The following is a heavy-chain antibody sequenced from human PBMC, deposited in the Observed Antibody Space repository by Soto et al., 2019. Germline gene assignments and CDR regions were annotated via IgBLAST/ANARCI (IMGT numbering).Heavy chain of an antibody. CDR3: TRHEGGAAADRPLDY. Sequence: QLRLQESGPGLVKPSETLSLTCTVSGGSIRSSTYYWGWIRQPPGKGLEWIGSIYYSGSTHYNPSLNSRVTMSVDTSANQCSLKLNSVTAADTAVYYCTRHEGGAAADRPLDYCGQGTLVTVSS. V-gene: IGHV4-39*01. J-gene: IGHJ4*02. CDR1: GGSIRSSTYY. D-gene: IGHD6-13*01. CDR2: IYYSGST.